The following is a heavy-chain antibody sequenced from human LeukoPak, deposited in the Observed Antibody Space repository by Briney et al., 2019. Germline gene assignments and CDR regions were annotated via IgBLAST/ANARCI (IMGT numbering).Heavy chain of an antibody. CDR1: GGSISSSLYY. CDR3: ARRGYGASRRYFDY. CDR2: IYYSGSP. J-gene: IGHJ4*02. V-gene: IGHV4-39*01. D-gene: IGHD2-15*01. Sequence: PSETLSLTCTVPGGSISSSLYYWGWIRQPPGKGLEWIGIIYYSGSPFYNPSLKSRVTLSVDTSKNQFSLKLNSVTAADTAVYYCARRGYGASRRYFDYWGQGTLVTVSS.